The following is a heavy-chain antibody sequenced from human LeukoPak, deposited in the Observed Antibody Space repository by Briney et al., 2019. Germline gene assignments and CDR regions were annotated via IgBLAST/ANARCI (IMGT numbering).Heavy chain of an antibody. D-gene: IGHD3-22*01. CDR1: GYTFTSYD. J-gene: IGHJ4*02. Sequence: GASVKVSCKASGYTFTSYDINWVRQATGQGLEWMGWMNPNSGNTGYAQKFQGRVTMTRNTSISTAYMELSSLRSEDTAVYYCARGLFYDSSGYYPGGVYYFDYWGQGTLVTVPS. CDR2: MNPNSGNT. V-gene: IGHV1-8*01. CDR3: ARGLFYDSSGYYPGGVYYFDY.